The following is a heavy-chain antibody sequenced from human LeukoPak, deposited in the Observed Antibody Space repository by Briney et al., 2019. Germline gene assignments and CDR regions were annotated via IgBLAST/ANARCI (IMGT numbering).Heavy chain of an antibody. V-gene: IGHV3-33*06. D-gene: IGHD4-11*01. CDR3: AKDGSMATVISYYFDY. CDR2: IWYDGSNK. CDR1: GSTFCIYG. Sequence: PGGSLRLSCAASGSTFCIYGMHWVRQAPGKGLEWVAVIWYDGSNKYYADSVKGRFTISRDNSKNTLYLQMNSLRAEDTAVYYCAKDGSMATVISYYFDYWGQGTLVTVSS. J-gene: IGHJ4*02.